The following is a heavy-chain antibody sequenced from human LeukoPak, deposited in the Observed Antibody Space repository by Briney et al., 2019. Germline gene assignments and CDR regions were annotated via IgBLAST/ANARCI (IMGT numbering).Heavy chain of an antibody. J-gene: IGHJ4*02. CDR3: ASYYYDSSGFVH. V-gene: IGHV1-2*02. D-gene: IGHD3-22*01. CDR2: INPNSGGT. Sequence: ASVKVSCKASGYTFTGYYMHWVRQAPGQGLEWMGWINPNSGGTNYSQRFQGRVTMTRDTSISTAYMELSRLRSDDTAVYYCASYYYDSSGFVHWGQGTLVTVSS. CDR1: GYTFTGYY.